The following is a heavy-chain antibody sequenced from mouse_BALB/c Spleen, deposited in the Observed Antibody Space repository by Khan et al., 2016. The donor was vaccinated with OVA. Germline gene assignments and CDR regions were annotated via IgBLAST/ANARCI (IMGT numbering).Heavy chain of an antibody. D-gene: IGHD1-1*01. Sequence: EVQFVETGPGLVKPSQSLSLTCTVTGYSITSDYAWNWIRQFPGNKLEWMGYISYSGSANYNPSLKSRISITRDTSENQFFLQLNSVTTEDSATYYCARRYYYGHWYFDVWGAGTTVTVSS. V-gene: IGHV3-2*02. CDR3: ARRYYYGHWYFDV. CDR2: ISYSGSA. J-gene: IGHJ1*01. CDR1: GYSITSDYA.